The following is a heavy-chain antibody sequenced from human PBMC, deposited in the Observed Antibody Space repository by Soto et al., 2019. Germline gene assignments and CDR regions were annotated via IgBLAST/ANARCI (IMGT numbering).Heavy chain of an antibody. V-gene: IGHV4-31*03. CDR2: IYYSGST. CDR3: ARDALIAGFDY. CDR1: GCSISSGGYY. Sequence: SETLSLTCTVSGCSISSGGYYWSWIRQHPGKGLEWIGYIYYSGSTYYNPSLKSRVTISVDTSKNQFSLKLSSVTAADTAVYYCARDALIAGFDYWGQGTLVTVSS. D-gene: IGHD2-21*01. J-gene: IGHJ4*02.